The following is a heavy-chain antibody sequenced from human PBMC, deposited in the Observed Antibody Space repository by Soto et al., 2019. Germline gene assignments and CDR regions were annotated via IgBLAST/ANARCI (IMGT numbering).Heavy chain of an antibody. D-gene: IGHD6-6*01. CDR2: IYYSGST. J-gene: IGHJ6*03. V-gene: IGHV4-59*01. CDR3: ARSSPAPSHYYYMDV. CDR1: GGSISSYY. Sequence: SETLSLTCTVSGGSISSYYWSWIRQPPGKGLEWIGYIYYSGSTNYNPSLKSRVTISVDTSKNQFSLKLSSVTAADTAVYYCARSSPAPSHYYYMDVWGKGTTVTVSS.